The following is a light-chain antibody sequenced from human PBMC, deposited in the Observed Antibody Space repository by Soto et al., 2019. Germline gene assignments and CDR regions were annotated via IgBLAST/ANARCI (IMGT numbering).Light chain of an antibody. V-gene: IGLV1-40*01. CDR2: GNS. CDR3: QSYDSGLFGLI. J-gene: IGLJ2*01. Sequence: QSVLTQTPSASGTPGQRVTIACTGSNSNIGAGYDVHWYRHFPGAAPKLLLSGNSHRPSGVPDRFSGSKSGTSASLAITGLQAEDEADYYCQSYDSGLFGLIFGEGTKLTVL. CDR1: NSNIGAGYD.